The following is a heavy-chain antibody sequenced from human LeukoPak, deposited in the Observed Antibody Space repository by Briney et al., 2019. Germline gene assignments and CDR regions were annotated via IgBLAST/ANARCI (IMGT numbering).Heavy chain of an antibody. CDR3: ARHYDFWSGYWYNWFDP. Sequence: SETLSLTCTVSGGSISSYYWSWIRQPPGKGLGWIGYIYYSGSTNYNPSLKSRVTISVDTSKNQFSLKLSSVTAADTAVYYCARHYDFWSGYWYNWFDPWGQGTLVTVSS. J-gene: IGHJ5*02. CDR1: GGSISSYY. CDR2: IYYSGST. D-gene: IGHD3-3*01. V-gene: IGHV4-59*01.